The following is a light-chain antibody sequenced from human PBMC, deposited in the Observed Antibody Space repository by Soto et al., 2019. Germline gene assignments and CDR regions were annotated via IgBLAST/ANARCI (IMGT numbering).Light chain of an antibody. CDR1: QDISNY. J-gene: IGKJ3*01. CDR2: DAS. Sequence: DIQMTQSPSSLSASVGDRVTITCQASQDISNYLNWYQQKPGKASKLLIYDASNLETGVPSRFSGSGSGTDFTFTISSLQTEDIATYYCQQYDNPIFTFGPGTKVDIK. CDR3: QQYDNPIFT. V-gene: IGKV1-33*01.